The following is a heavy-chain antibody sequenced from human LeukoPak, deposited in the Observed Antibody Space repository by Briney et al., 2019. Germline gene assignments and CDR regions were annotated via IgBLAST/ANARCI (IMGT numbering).Heavy chain of an antibody. V-gene: IGHV3-21*01. CDR1: GFTFSTYS. Sequence: GGSLRLSCAASGFTFSTYSMNWVRQAPGKGLERVSSISSSSSYIYHADSVKGRFTISRDNAKNSLYLQMNSLRADDTAVYYCAREGGYCSGGSCYVPGYYYYMDVWGKGTTVTVSS. J-gene: IGHJ6*03. CDR2: ISSSSSYI. D-gene: IGHD2-15*01. CDR3: AREGGYCSGGSCYVPGYYYYMDV.